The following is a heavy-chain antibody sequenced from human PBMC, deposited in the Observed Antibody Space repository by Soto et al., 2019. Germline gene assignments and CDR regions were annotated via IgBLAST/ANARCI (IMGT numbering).Heavy chain of an antibody. CDR2: MNPNSGNT. D-gene: IGHD3-3*01. Sequence: GASVKVSCKASGYTFTSYDINWVRQATGQGLEWMGWMNPNSGNTGYAQKFQGRVTMTRNTSISTAYMELSSLRSEDTAVYYCARAAVGDFRSGYWFIYGMDVWGQGNTVTASS. CDR1: GYTFTSYD. CDR3: ARAAVGDFRSGYWFIYGMDV. J-gene: IGHJ6*02. V-gene: IGHV1-8*01.